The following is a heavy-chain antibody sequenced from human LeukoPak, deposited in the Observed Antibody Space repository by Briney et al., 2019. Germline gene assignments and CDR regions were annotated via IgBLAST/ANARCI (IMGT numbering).Heavy chain of an antibody. D-gene: IGHD3-3*01. J-gene: IGHJ6*02. V-gene: IGHV1-18*01. CDR3: AVNFWSGYYPYYYGMDV. CDR1: GYTFTSCG. Sequence: ASVKVSCKASGYTFTSCGISWVRQAPGQGLEWMGWISAYNGNTNYAQKLQGRVTMTTDTSTSTAYMALRSLRSDDTAVYYCAVNFWSGYYPYYYGMDVWGQGTTVTVSS. CDR2: ISAYNGNT.